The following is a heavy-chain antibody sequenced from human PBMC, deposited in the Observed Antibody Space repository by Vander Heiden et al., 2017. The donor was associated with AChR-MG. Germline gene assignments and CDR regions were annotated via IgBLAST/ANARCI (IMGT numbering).Heavy chain of an antibody. V-gene: IGHV1-69*06. Sequence: QVQLVQSGAEVKKPGSSVKVSCKASGGTFSSYAISWVRQAPGQGLEWMGGIIPIFGTANYAQKFQGRVTITADKSTSTAYMELSSLRSEDTAVYYCARVVPSYSSGWDRDYYYGMDVWGQGTTVTVSS. D-gene: IGHD6-19*01. J-gene: IGHJ6*02. CDR3: ARVVPSYSSGWDRDYYYGMDV. CDR1: GGTFSSYA. CDR2: IIPIFGTA.